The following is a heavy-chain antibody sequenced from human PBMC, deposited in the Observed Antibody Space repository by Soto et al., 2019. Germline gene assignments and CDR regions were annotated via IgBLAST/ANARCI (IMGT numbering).Heavy chain of an antibody. D-gene: IGHD2-15*01. J-gene: IGHJ4*02. CDR1: GASVSTGVYY. V-gene: IGHV4-31*03. CDR2: RYYSEST. CDR3: ARTKCSGGSCYSWSLDY. Sequence: LSLTCPVSGASVSTGVYYWTWIRQLPGKGLEWIGHRYYSESTYYNPSLKSRVSISLDTSKNQFSLKLSFVTAADTAMYYCARTKCSGGSCYSWSLDYWGQGTLVTVSS.